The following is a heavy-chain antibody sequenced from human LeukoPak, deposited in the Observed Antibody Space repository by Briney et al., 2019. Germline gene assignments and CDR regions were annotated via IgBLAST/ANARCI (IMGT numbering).Heavy chain of an antibody. CDR2: ISSSGSTI. CDR1: GFTFSSYE. V-gene: IGHV3-48*03. CDR3: ARDLADNYYYYYMDV. D-gene: IGHD3-9*01. J-gene: IGHJ6*03. Sequence: GGSLRLSCAASGFTFSSYEMNWVRQAPGKGLEWVSYISSSGSTIYYADSVKGRFTISRDNAKNSLYLQMNSLRAEDTAVYYCARDLADNYYYYYMDVWGKGTTVTISS.